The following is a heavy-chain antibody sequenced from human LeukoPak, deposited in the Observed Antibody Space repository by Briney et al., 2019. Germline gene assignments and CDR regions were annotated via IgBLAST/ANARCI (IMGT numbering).Heavy chain of an antibody. V-gene: IGHV3-23*01. CDR1: GFTLSSRA. J-gene: IGHJ6*04. CDR3: AKHIWGSLVYYGMDV. Sequence: GGSLRLSCAASGFTLSSRAMSWVRQAPGKGLEWVSVFSGRGDSTYYAESVKGRFTISRDNSKNTLYLQMKSLRAEDTAGYYCAKHIWGSLVYYGMDVWGKGTTVTVSS. D-gene: IGHD3-16*01. CDR2: FSGRGDST.